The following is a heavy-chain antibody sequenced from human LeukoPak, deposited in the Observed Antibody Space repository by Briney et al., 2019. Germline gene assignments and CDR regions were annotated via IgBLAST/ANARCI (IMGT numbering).Heavy chain of an antibody. J-gene: IGHJ4*02. CDR2: VSGSAGRT. V-gene: IGHV3-23*01. CDR1: GFTFSSFA. CDR3: ARRRDFIDY. D-gene: IGHD3/OR15-3a*01. Sequence: GGSLRLSCAASGFTFSSFAMTWVRQAPGKGPEWVSTVSGSAGRTDYADSVKGRFTISRDNLKNTLYLQMNGLRAEDTAVYYCARRRDFIDYWGQGNLVTVSS.